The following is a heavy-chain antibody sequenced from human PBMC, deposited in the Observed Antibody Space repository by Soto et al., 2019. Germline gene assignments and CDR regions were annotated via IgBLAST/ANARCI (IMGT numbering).Heavy chain of an antibody. CDR1: GGSFSGYY. D-gene: IGHD3-22*01. J-gene: IGHJ4*02. V-gene: IGHV4-34*01. Sequence: SETLSLTCAVYGGSFSGYYWSWIRQPPGKGLEWIGEINHSGSTNYNPSLKSRVTISVDTSKNQFPLKLSSVTAADTAVYYCARVAPYYYDSSGYYYVDYWGQGTLVTVSS. CDR3: ARVAPYYYDSSGYYYVDY. CDR2: INHSGST.